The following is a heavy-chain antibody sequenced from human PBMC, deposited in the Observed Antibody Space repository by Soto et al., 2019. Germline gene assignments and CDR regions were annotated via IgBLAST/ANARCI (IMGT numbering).Heavy chain of an antibody. CDR3: ARDGEYSSGWFIFDH. CDR2: MYVTGTT. V-gene: IGHV4-4*07. Sequence: QVQLQESGPGLVKPSETLSLTCTISGDSISSYFWSWIRQPAGKGLEWIGHMYVTGTTSYNPSLKSRVTMSVDTSKNRFSLRLSSVTAADTAVYYCARDGEYSSGWFIFDHWGQGALVTVSS. J-gene: IGHJ4*02. CDR1: GDSISSYF. D-gene: IGHD6-19*01.